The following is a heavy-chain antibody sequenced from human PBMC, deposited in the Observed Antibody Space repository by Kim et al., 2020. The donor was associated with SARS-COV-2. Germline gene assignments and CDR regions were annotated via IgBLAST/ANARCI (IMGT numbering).Heavy chain of an antibody. CDR1: GFTFTKYA. V-gene: IGHV3-23*01. D-gene: IGHD3-10*01. J-gene: IGHJ6*02. Sequence: GGSLRLSCAASGFTFTKYAMSWVRQAPGKGLEWVSGISDSGVSTYYADSVKGRFTISRDKSTNTLYLQMNSLRAEDMAVYYCAKSQYGYYYYGMDVWGQGTTVTVSS. CDR2: ISDSGVST. CDR3: AKSQYGYYYYGMDV.